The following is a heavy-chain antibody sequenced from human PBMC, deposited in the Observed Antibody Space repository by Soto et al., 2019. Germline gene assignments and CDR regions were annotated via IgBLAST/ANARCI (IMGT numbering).Heavy chain of an antibody. J-gene: IGHJ5*02. Sequence: WWSLRFSCSASGFTFSSYGMHWFRQAPGKGLEWVAFIWYDGNNKYYADSVKGRFTISRDNSKNTLYLQMNNLRAEDTAVYYCARDPYFSSPNWFDPWGQGTLVTVSS. CDR1: GFTFSSYG. CDR3: ARDPYFSSPNWFDP. CDR2: IWYDGNNK. V-gene: IGHV3-33*01. D-gene: IGHD3-10*01.